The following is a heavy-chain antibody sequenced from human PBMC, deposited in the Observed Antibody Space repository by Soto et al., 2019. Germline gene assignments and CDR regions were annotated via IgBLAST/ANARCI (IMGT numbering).Heavy chain of an antibody. D-gene: IGHD6-19*01. CDR2: IYYSGST. V-gene: IGHV4-39*01. CDR3: ARHMAIQGLANFDY. CDR1: GGSISSSSYY. Sequence: SETLSLTCTVSGGSISSSSYYWGWIRQPPGKGLEWIGSIYYSGSTYYNPSLKSRVTISVDTSKNQFSLKLSSVTAADTAVYYCARHMAIQGLANFDYWGQGTLVTVSS. J-gene: IGHJ4*02.